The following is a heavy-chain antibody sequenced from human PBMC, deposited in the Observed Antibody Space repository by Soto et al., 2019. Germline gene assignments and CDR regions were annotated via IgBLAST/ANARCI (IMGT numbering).Heavy chain of an antibody. CDR1: GFTFISYA. CDR2: ISYDGSNK. J-gene: IGHJ4*02. Sequence: GGSLRLSCAASGFTFISYAMHWVLQAPGKGLEWVAVISYDGSNKYYADSVKGRFTISRDNSKNTLYLQMNSLRAEDTAVYYCARGLLDPAGFDYWGQGTLVTVSS. D-gene: IGHD2-15*01. CDR3: ARGLLDPAGFDY. V-gene: IGHV3-30-3*01.